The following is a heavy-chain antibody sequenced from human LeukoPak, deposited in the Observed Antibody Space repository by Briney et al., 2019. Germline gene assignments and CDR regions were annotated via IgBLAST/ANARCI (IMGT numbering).Heavy chain of an antibody. CDR1: GLTFSSYP. CDR2: ISYYGSEK. V-gene: IGHV3-30-3*01. Sequence: QPGGSLRLSCAASGLTFSSYPMHWVRQAPGKGLEWVAVISYYGSEKHYADPVKGRFTISRDNSKNTVYLQMNSLRDGDTAVYYCAREGSSGYYPYWGQGILVTVSS. CDR3: AREGSSGYYPY. J-gene: IGHJ4*02. D-gene: IGHD3-22*01.